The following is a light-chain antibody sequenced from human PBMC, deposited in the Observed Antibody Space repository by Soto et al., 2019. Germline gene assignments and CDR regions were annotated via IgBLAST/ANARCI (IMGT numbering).Light chain of an antibody. CDR1: SRDVGAYDY. V-gene: IGLV2-14*03. J-gene: IGLJ1*01. Sequence: QSVLTQPASVSGSPGQSITISCTGTSRDVGAYDYVSWYLQYPDKAPQLLIYYVDHRPSGVSSRFSGSKSGNTAFLTISGLQAEDEGDYYCCSYADGSIYFFGTGTKLTVL. CDR2: YVD. CDR3: CSYADGSIYF.